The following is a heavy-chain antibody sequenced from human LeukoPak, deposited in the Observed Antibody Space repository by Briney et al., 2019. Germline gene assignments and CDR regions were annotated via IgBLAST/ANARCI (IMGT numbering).Heavy chain of an antibody. CDR1: GYTFTSYA. CDR2: INTNTGNP. D-gene: IGHD1-1*01. J-gene: IGHJ4*02. Sequence: ASVKVSCKASGYTFTSYAMNWVRQAPGQGLEWMGWINTNTGNPTYAQGFTGRFVFSLDTSVSTAYLQISSLKAEDTAVYYCARGAVQRNHRTFSAGTLPDYWGQGTLVTVSS. V-gene: IGHV7-4-1*02. CDR3: ARGAVQRNHRTFSAGTLPDY.